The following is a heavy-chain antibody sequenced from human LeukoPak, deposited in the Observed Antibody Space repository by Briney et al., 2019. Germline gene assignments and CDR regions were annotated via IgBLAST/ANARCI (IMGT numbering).Heavy chain of an antibody. Sequence: ASVKVSCKASGYTFTSYYMHWVRQAPGQGLEWMGIINPSGGSTSYAQKFQGRVTMTRDTSTSTVYMELSSLRSEDTAVYYCAREGGPFGSREIVGGGYWGQGTLVTVSP. CDR1: GYTFTSYY. D-gene: IGHD1-26*01. CDR3: AREGGPFGSREIVGGGY. V-gene: IGHV1-46*01. J-gene: IGHJ4*02. CDR2: INPSGGST.